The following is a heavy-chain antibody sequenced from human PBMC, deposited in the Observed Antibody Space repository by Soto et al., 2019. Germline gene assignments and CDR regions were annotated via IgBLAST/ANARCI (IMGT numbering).Heavy chain of an antibody. V-gene: IGHV4-59*08. Sequence: QVQLQESGPGLVKPSETLSLTCTVSGGSITNYYCSWFRQPPGKGLEWIGYINYDGYSAYNLSLRXXAXLSMDASKTQFSPMLESVTATDTAVYYCARHGFGPLHGLVDVWGPGTTVIVSS. D-gene: IGHD3-10*01. CDR2: INYDGYS. CDR1: GGSITNYY. CDR3: ARHGFGPLHGLVDV. J-gene: IGHJ6*02.